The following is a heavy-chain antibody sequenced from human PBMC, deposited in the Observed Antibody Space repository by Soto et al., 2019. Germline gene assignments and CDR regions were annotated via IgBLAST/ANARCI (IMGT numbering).Heavy chain of an antibody. V-gene: IGHV5-51*01. CDR1: GYSFTSYW. J-gene: IGHJ4*02. D-gene: IGHD3-3*01. CDR2: IYPGDSDT. CDR3: ARQLYYDFWSGYYPFDY. Sequence: EVQLVQSGAEVKKPGESLKISCKGSGYSFTSYWIGWVRQMPGKGLEWMGIIYPGDSDTRYSPSFQGQVTISADKSIGTAYLQWSSLKASDTAMYYCARQLYYDFWSGYYPFDYWGQGTLVTVSS.